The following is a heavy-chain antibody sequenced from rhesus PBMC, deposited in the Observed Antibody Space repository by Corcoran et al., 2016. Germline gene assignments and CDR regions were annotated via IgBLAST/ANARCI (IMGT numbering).Heavy chain of an antibody. CDR2: VVPEHCEP. V-gene: IGHV1-111*02. J-gene: IGHJ5-2*02. D-gene: IGHD5-24*01. CDR1: GYTFTDYY. Sequence: EVQLVQSGAEVQTPGASVKLSCKASGYTFTDYYLHWVRQAPGKGSDWIVPVVPEHCEPIHYQKFKEKVTIHADKLTDTDYMVRSSLRSEDTAVYYCDTGGVYSNSLDVWCRGFLVTVSS. CDR3: DTGGVYSNSLDV.